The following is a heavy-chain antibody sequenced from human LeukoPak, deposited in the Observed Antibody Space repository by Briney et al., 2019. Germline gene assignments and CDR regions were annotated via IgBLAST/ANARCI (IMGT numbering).Heavy chain of an antibody. CDR2: IDPNNADT. CDR1: AYTFTGYY. Sequence: ASVKVSCKASAYTFTGYYMHWVRQAPGQGLEWMGWIDPNNADTDYAQKFQGRVTMTRDRSISTTYMELSRLTSDDTAAYYCARRSRNGLDAFDIWGQGTMVTVSS. J-gene: IGHJ3*02. D-gene: IGHD1-14*01. CDR3: ARRSRNGLDAFDI. V-gene: IGHV1-2*02.